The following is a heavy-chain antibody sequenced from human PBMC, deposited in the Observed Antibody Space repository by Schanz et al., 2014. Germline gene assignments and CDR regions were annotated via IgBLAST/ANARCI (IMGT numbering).Heavy chain of an antibody. Sequence: EVQLLESGGGLVQPGGSLRLSCLASGFTFSTTWMNWVRQAPGKGLEWVSGIEFSGGTTYYADSVKGRFTISRDNSKNTLDLQMNSLRAEDTAIYYCAKDLAAVGVFDYWGQGSLVTVSP. V-gene: IGHV3-23*01. CDR1: GFTFSTTW. CDR3: AKDLAAVGVFDY. J-gene: IGHJ4*02. CDR2: IEFSGGTT. D-gene: IGHD6-13*01.